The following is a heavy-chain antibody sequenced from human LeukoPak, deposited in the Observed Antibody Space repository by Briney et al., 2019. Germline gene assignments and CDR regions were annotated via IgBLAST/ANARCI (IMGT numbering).Heavy chain of an antibody. CDR2: INPDGNKK. Sequence: GGSLRLSCAASGFTFSTYWMSWVRQAPGKGLEWVASINPDGNKKYSADSVKGRFTISRDNAENSLYLQMNSLRVKDTAFYYCARDLAYSRLDYWGQGMLVTVSS. D-gene: IGHD5-18*01. CDR3: ARDLAYSRLDY. CDR1: GFTFSTYW. V-gene: IGHV3-7*01. J-gene: IGHJ4*02.